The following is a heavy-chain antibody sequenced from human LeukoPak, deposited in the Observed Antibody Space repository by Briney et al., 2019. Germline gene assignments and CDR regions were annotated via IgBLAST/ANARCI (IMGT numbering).Heavy chain of an antibody. V-gene: IGHV4-59*08. J-gene: IGHJ4*02. CDR1: GGSLSSYY. D-gene: IGHD5-12*01. Sequence: SETLSLTCTVSGGSLSSYYWSWIRQPPGKGLEWIGYIYSTGSANYNPSLKSRVTLSVDTAKNQFSLKLNSVAAADTAVYYCARMGGYSGYATHWGQGTLVTVSS. CDR3: ARMGGYSGYATH. CDR2: IYSTGSA.